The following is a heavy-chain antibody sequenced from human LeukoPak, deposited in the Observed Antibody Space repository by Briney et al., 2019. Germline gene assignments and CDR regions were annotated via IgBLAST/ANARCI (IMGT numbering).Heavy chain of an antibody. Sequence: PSETLSLTCAVYGGSFSGYYWSWIRQPPGKGLEWIGEINHSGSTNYNPSLKSRVTISVDTSKNQFSLKLSSVTAADTAVYYCARRSLTTVVPSFDYWGHSTLVTSSS. CDR1: GGSFSGYY. CDR2: INHSGST. CDR3: ARRSLTTVVPSFDY. V-gene: IGHV4-34*01. J-gene: IGHJ4*01. D-gene: IGHD4-23*01.